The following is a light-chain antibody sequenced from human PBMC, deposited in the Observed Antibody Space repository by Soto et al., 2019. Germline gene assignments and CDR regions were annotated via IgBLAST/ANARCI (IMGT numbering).Light chain of an antibody. J-gene: IGLJ3*02. CDR1: SSDVGGYNY. V-gene: IGLV2-14*01. Sequence: QSALTQPASVSGSPGQSITISYTGTSSDVGGYNYVSWYQQHPGKAPKLMIYEVSNRPSGVSNRFSGSKSGNTASLTISGLQAEDEADYYCSSYTSSSTWVFGGGTKATVL. CDR2: EVS. CDR3: SSYTSSSTWV.